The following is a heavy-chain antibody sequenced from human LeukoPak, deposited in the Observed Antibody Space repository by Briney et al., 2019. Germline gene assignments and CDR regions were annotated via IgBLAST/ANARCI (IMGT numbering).Heavy chain of an antibody. J-gene: IGHJ4*02. D-gene: IGHD6-13*01. CDR3: ARDLAGADDY. CDR1: SFTFSKYW. CDR2: INTGGRTT. Sequence: GGSLRRSCAASSFTFSKYWFQWLPQAPGKGRDWVSRINTGGRTTTYADSVKGRFTISRANAKNTLFPEMNSLRAEDTAVYYCARDLAGADDYWGQGTLVTVSS. V-gene: IGHV3-74*01.